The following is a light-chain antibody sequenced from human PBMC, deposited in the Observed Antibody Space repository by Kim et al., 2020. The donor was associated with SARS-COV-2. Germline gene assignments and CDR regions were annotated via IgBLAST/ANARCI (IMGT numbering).Light chain of an antibody. CDR2: GKN. CDR1: SLRSYY. Sequence: TLGQKFRITCQADSLRSYYATWYQHKPGQAPIVVIYGKNNQPSGIPDRFSGSSSGNTASLTITGTQAGDEADYYCNSRDSNDNVLFGGGTQLTVL. J-gene: IGLJ2*01. V-gene: IGLV3-19*01. CDR3: NSRDSNDNVL.